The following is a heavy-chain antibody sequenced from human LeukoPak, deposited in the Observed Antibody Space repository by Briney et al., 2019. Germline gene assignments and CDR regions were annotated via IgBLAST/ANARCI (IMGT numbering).Heavy chain of an antibody. CDR2: FDPEDGET. Sequence: GASVKVSCKVSGYTLTELSMHRVRQAPGKGLEWMGGFDPEDGETIYAQKFQGRVTMTEDTSTDTAYMELSSLRSEDTAVYYCATDSSWGELSSNFDYWGQGTLVTVSS. CDR3: ATDSSWGELSSNFDY. V-gene: IGHV1-24*01. J-gene: IGHJ4*02. CDR1: GYTLTELS. D-gene: IGHD3-16*02.